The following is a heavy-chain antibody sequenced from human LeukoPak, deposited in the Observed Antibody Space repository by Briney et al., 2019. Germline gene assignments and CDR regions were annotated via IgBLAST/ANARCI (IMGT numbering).Heavy chain of an antibody. CDR2: ISGSGSST. J-gene: IGHJ4*02. D-gene: IGHD3-22*01. CDR3: AKDRGDYYDSSGYYLLDY. CDR1: GFTFSSYA. Sequence: GGSLRLSCTASGFTFSSYAMSWVRQAPGKGLEWVSAISGSGSSTYYADSVKGRFTISRDNSKNTLYLQMNSLRAEDTAVYYCAKDRGDYYDSSGYYLLDYWGQGTLVTVSS. V-gene: IGHV3-23*01.